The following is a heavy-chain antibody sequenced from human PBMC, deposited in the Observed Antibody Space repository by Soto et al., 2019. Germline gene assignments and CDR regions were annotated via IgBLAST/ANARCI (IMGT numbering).Heavy chain of an antibody. CDR1: GGSISSGGYY. CDR2: IYYSGST. D-gene: IGHD2-2*01. V-gene: IGHV4-31*03. J-gene: IGHJ4*02. Sequence: SETLSLTCTVSGGSISSGGYYWSWFRQHPGKGLEWIGYIYYSGSTYYNPSLKSRVTISVDTSKNQFSLKLSSVTAADTAVYYCARGLVPAASYWGQGTLVTVSS. CDR3: ARGLVPAASY.